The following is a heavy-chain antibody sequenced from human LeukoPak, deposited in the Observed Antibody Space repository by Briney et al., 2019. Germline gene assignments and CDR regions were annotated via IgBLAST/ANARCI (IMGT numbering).Heavy chain of an antibody. V-gene: IGHV1-69*13. CDR1: GGSFSSYA. CDR2: IIPIFGTA. CDR3: ARDGDCSSTSCFDY. Sequence: GASVKVSCKASGGSFSSYAISWVRQAPGQGLEWMGGIIPIFGTANYAQKFQGRVTITADEPTSTAYMELSSLRSEDTAVYYCARDGDCSSTSCFDYWGQGTLVTVSS. J-gene: IGHJ4*02. D-gene: IGHD2-2*01.